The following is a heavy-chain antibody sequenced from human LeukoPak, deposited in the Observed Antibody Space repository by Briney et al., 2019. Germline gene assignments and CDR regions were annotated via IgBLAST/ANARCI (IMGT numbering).Heavy chain of an antibody. D-gene: IGHD1-26*01. CDR1: GFTFSSYG. V-gene: IGHV3-30*02. J-gene: IGHJ4*02. CDR2: IRYDGSNK. CDR3: AKASFHSGSYYSYFDY. Sequence: GGSLRLSCAASGFTFSSYGMHWVRQAPGKGLEWVAFIRYDGSNKYYADSVKGRFTISRDNAKNSLYLQMNSLRAEDTALYYCAKASFHSGSYYSYFDYWGQGTLVTVSS.